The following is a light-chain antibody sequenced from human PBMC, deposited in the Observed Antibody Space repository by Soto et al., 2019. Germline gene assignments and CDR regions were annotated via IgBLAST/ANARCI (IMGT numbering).Light chain of an antibody. V-gene: IGKV3-20*01. J-gene: IGKJ1*01. Sequence: EIVSTQSPGTLSLSPGERATLSCRASQSVSSSYLAWYQQKPGQAPRLLIYGASSRATGIPDRFSGSGSGTDFTLTISRLEPGDFAVYYCQQYGSSPRTFGQGTKVDIK. CDR1: QSVSSSY. CDR3: QQYGSSPRT. CDR2: GAS.